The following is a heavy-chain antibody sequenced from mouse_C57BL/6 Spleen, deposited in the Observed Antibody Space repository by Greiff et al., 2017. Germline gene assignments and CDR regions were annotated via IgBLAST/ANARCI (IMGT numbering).Heavy chain of an antibody. Sequence: QVQLQQPGAELVKPGASVKLSCKASGYTFTSYWMHWVKQRPGQGLEWIGMIHPNSGSTNYNEKFKSKATLTVDKSSSTAYMQLSSLTSEDSAVYYCASYGYDYDGDDYWGQGTTLTVSS. J-gene: IGHJ2*01. CDR2: IHPNSGST. D-gene: IGHD2-4*01. CDR3: ASYGYDYDGDDY. V-gene: IGHV1-64*01. CDR1: GYTFTSYW.